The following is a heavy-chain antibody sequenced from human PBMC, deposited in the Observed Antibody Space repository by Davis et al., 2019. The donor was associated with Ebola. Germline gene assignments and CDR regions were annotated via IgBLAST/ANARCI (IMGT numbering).Heavy chain of an antibody. CDR3: ARVSGYDSSGYYFDY. CDR1: GGSVSSGSYY. J-gene: IGHJ4*02. CDR2: IYYSGST. Sequence: PSETLSLTCTVSGGSVSSGSYYWSWIRQPPGKGLEWIGYIYYSGSTNYNPSLKSRVTISVDTSKNQFSLKLSSVTAADTAVYYCARVSGYDSSGYYFDYWGQGTLVTVSS. D-gene: IGHD3-22*01. V-gene: IGHV4-61*01.